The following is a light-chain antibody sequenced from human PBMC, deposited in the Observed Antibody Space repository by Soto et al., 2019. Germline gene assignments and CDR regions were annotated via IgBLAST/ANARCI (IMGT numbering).Light chain of an antibody. CDR2: SVS. CDR1: SSDIGAYDH. Sequence: QSALAQPASVSGSPGQSITISCSGISSDIGAYDHVAWFQQFPGKTPKLVIYSVSNRPSGVSYRFSGSKSGNTASLTISGLQAYDEADYYCISYTVSRSYVFGPGTKVTV. J-gene: IGLJ1*01. CDR3: ISYTVSRSYV. V-gene: IGLV2-14*01.